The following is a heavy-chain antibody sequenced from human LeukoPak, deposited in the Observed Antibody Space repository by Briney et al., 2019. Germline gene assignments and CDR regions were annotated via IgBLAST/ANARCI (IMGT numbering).Heavy chain of an antibody. CDR3: ARDRVGLTWTTPFDY. D-gene: IGHD4-17*01. CDR2: MSPSSGHT. CDR1: GDTFTNYD. Sequence: ASVKVSCKASGDTFTNYDINWVRQATGQGLEWMGWMSPSSGHTGYAQKFQGRVTMTRSTSISTAYMELSSLRSEDTAVYYCARDRVGLTWTTPFDYWGQGTLVTVSS. J-gene: IGHJ4*02. V-gene: IGHV1-8*01.